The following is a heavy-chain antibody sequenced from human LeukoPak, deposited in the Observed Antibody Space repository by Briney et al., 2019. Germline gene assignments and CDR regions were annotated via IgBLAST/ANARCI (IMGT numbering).Heavy chain of an antibody. V-gene: IGHV3-7*01. CDR3: ARDDGFYSASGIYQNYFDH. CDR1: GFTFSAYW. J-gene: IGHJ4*02. Sequence: GGSLGLSCAASGFTFSAYWMSGVRQAPGKGREWVANLKQDGSEKYYVDSVKGRFTISRDNAKNSLYLQMNSLRGEDTAVYYCARDDGFYSASGIYQNYFDHWGQGILVSVSP. D-gene: IGHD3-10*01. CDR2: LKQDGSEK.